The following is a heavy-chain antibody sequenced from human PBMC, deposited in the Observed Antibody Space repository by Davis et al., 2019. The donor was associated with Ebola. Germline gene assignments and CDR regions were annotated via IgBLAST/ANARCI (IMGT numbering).Heavy chain of an antibody. CDR3: ARGHGDYGNDAFDI. D-gene: IGHD4-17*01. CDR1: GALVSSGGYS. V-gene: IGHV4-61*08. Sequence: GSLRPSCPLSGALVSSGGYSWNWIRQPPGKGLEWIGYYYYTGNTYYNPSLKSRVTISIDTSKNQFSLKLSYVTAADTAVYYCARGHGDYGNDAFDIWGQGTMVTVSS. J-gene: IGHJ3*02. CDR2: YYYTGNT.